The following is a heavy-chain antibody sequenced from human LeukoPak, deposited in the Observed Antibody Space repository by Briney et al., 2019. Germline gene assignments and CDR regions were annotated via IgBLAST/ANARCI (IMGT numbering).Heavy chain of an antibody. CDR1: GGSISSSSYY. D-gene: IGHD6-19*01. Sequence: SETLSLTCTVSGGSISSSSYYWGWIRQPPGKGLEWIGSIYYSGSTYYNPSLKSRVTISVDTSKNQFSLKLSSVTAADTAVYYCARVQYKQWLVVYWGQGTLVTVSS. J-gene: IGHJ4*02. CDR2: IYYSGST. CDR3: ARVQYKQWLVVY. V-gene: IGHV4-39*07.